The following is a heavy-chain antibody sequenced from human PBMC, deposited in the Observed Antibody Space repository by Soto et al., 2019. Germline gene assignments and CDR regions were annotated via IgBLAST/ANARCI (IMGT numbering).Heavy chain of an antibody. J-gene: IGHJ6*03. CDR3: ARGGYGSGSTYYYYYYMDV. CDR2: INHSGST. V-gene: IGHV4-34*01. D-gene: IGHD3-10*01. CDR1: VGSFSGYY. Sequence: PSETLSLTCAVYVGSFSGYYWSWIRQPPGKGLEWIGEINHSGSTNYNPSLKSRVTISVDTSKNQFSLKLSSVTAADTAVYYCARGGYGSGSTYYYYYYMDVWGKGTTVTVS.